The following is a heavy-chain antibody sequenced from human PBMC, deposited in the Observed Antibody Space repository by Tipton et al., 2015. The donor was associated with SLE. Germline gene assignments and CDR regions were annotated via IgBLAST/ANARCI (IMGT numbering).Heavy chain of an antibody. V-gene: IGHV3-23*01. CDR1: GFTFSSYA. CDR2: ISGSGGST. J-gene: IGHJ4*02. D-gene: IGHD3-3*01. CDR3: ANAKGHVLRFLEWPR. Sequence: SLRLSCAASGFTFSSYAMSWVRQAPGKGLEWVSAISGSGGSTYYADSVKGRFTISRDNSKTTLYLQMNSLRAEDTAVYYCANAKGHVLRFLEWPRWGQGTLVTVSS.